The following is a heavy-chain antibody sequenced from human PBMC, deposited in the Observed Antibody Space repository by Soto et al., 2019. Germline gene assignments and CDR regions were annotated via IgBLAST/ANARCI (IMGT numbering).Heavy chain of an antibody. CDR3: AKVPRDSDWLLELEYFDY. D-gene: IGHD3-9*01. Sequence: GRSLRLSCAASGFTFDTNGMTWVRQAPGKGLEWVSAISAAGGTTYYADPVKGRFTISRDNSKNMLYLQMNSLRAEDTAVYYCAKVPRDSDWLLELEYFDYWGQGTPVTVSS. CDR2: ISAAGGTT. J-gene: IGHJ4*02. CDR1: GFTFDTNG. V-gene: IGHV3-23*01.